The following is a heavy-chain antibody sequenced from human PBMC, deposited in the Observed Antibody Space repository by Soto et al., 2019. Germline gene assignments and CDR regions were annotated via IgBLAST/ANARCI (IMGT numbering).Heavy chain of an antibody. CDR1: GGSISSYY. D-gene: IGHD1-20*01. CDR2: IYYSGST. V-gene: IGHV4-59*01. CDR3: ARDSTSGFQFVYGMDV. J-gene: IGHJ6*02. Sequence: SETLSLTCTVSGGSISSYYWSWIRQPPGKGLEWIGYIYYSGSTNYNPSLKSRVTISVDTSKNQFSLKLSSVTAADTAVYYCARDSTSGFQFVYGMDVWGQGTTVTVSS.